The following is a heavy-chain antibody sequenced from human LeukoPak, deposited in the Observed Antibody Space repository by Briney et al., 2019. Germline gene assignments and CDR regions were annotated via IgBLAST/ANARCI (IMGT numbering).Heavy chain of an antibody. V-gene: IGHV1-46*01. CDR2: INPIGGTT. J-gene: IGHJ4*02. CDR1: GYTFTSYY. CDR3: ARARDTALATDY. D-gene: IGHD5-18*01. Sequence: ASVKVSCKASGYTFTSYYIHWVRQAPGQGLEWMGIINPIGGTTDYAQKFQGRVTLTRDTSTSTVYMELSSLRSDDTAVYYCARARDTALATDYWGQGTLVTVSS.